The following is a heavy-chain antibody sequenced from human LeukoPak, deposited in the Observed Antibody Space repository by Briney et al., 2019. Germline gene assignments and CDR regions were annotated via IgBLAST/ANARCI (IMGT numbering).Heavy chain of an antibody. J-gene: IGHJ6*02. CDR1: GFTFSSYA. V-gene: IGHV3-23*01. CDR3: ARDPGRQYSSIADV. Sequence: GGSLRLSCAASGFTFSSYAMSWVRQAPGKGLEWVSAISGSGGSTYYADSVKGRFTISRDNSKNTLYLQMNSLRAEDTAVYYCARDPGRQYSSIADVWGQGTTVTVSS. CDR2: ISGSGGST. D-gene: IGHD6-19*01.